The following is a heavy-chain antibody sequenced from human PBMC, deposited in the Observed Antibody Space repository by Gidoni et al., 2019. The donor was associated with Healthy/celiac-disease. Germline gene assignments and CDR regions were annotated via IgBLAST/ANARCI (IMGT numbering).Heavy chain of an antibody. CDR1: GFTFSGYS. D-gene: IGHD2-15*01. Sequence: VQLVASGGGLIKPGGSLRLSCAASGFTFSGYSMNWVRQAQGKGLEWVSSISSSSSYIYYADSVKGRFTISRDNDKNSLYLQMNSLRAEDTAVYYCARMGCSGGSCYEVLNAFDIWGQGTMVTVSS. V-gene: IGHV3-21*01. J-gene: IGHJ3*02. CDR2: ISSSSSYI. CDR3: ARMGCSGGSCYEVLNAFDI.